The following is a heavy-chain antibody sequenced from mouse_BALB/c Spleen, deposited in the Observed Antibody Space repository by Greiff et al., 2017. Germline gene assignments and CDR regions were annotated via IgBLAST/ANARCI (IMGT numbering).Heavy chain of an antibody. J-gene: IGHJ4*01. V-gene: IGHV5-6*02. CDR3: ASRSSYGYYAMDY. Sequence: EVKLMESGGDLVKPGGSLKLSCAASGFTFSSYGMSWVRQTPDKRLEWVATISSGGSYTYYPDSVKGRFTISRDNAKNTLYLQMSSLKSEDTAMYYCASRSSYGYYAMDYWGQGTSVTVSS. CDR1: GFTFSSYG. D-gene: IGHD1-1*01. CDR2: ISSGGSYT.